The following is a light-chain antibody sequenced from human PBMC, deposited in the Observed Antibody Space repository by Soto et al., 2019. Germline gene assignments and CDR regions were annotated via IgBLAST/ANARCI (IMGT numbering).Light chain of an antibody. CDR2: DAS. Sequence: DIQMTQSPSTLSASVGDTVTITCRASQSINKWLAWYQQRPGKAPKLLIYDASTLESGVPSRFSGSGFGTELTLTISSLQPDDFASYYCQQYNTSFWTFGQGTKVEIK. CDR3: QQYNTSFWT. CDR1: QSINKW. V-gene: IGKV1-5*01. J-gene: IGKJ1*01.